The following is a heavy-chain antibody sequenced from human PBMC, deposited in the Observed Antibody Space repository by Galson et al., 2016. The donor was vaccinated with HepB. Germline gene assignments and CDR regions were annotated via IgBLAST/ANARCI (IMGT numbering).Heavy chain of an antibody. J-gene: IGHJ4*02. Sequence: QSGAEVKKPGESLRISCKGSGYSFTTYWIGWVRQMPGKGLEWMGIIYPADSDTILSPSFQGQVTMSADKSINTAHLQWSSLKASDTAIYYCARRWCSSDSFFFTFDSWGQGTLVTVSS. D-gene: IGHD2-2*01. V-gene: IGHV5-51*01. CDR1: GYSFTTYW. CDR2: IYPADSDT. CDR3: ARRWCSSDSFFFTFDS.